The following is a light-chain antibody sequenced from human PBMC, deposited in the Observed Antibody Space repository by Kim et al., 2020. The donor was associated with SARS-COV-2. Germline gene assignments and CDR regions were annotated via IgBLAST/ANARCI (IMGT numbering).Light chain of an antibody. Sequence: DIQMTQSPSSLSASVGDRVTITCRTTQSISSHLNWYQQKPGRAPKLLISAASTLQGGVPSRFSGSGSETDFTITISSLQPEDFATYCCQQSYIPPFTFGPGTKVDIK. CDR2: AAS. CDR1: QSISSH. V-gene: IGKV1-39*01. J-gene: IGKJ3*01. CDR3: QQSYIPPFT.